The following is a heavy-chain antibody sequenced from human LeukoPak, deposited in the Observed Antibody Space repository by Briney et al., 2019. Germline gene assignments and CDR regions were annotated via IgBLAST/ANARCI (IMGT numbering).Heavy chain of an antibody. J-gene: IGHJ4*02. CDR2: IIPVFGTA. D-gene: IGHD4-17*01. CDR3: ARAKYYGDYAPYYFDY. CDR1: GGTFSSYA. V-gene: IGHV1-69*13. Sequence: SVKVSCKASGGTFSSYAISWVRQAPGQGLEWMGGIIPVFGTANYAQKFQGRVTITADESTSTAYMELSSLRSEDTAVYYCARAKYYGDYAPYYFDYWGQGTLVTVSS.